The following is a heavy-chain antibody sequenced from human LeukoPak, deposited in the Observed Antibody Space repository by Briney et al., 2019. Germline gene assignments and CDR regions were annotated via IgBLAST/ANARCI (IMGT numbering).Heavy chain of an antibody. J-gene: IGHJ6*03. CDR2: IKQDGSEK. CDR3: ARDRDDFWYHYYMDV. CDR1: GFTFSSYW. D-gene: IGHD3-3*01. V-gene: IGHV3-7*01. Sequence: GGSLRLSCAASGFTFSSYWMSWVRQAPGKGLEWVANIKQDGSEKYYVDSVKGRFTISRDNAKNSLYLQMNSLRAEDTAVYYCARDRDDFWYHYYMDVWGKGTTVTVSS.